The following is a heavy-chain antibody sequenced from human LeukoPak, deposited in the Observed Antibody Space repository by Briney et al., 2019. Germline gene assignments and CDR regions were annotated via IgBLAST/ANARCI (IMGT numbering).Heavy chain of an antibody. CDR1: GFTFSSYA. V-gene: IGHV3-64*01. D-gene: IGHD2-8*01. Sequence: GGSLRLSCAASGFTFSSYAMYWVRQSPGKGLEYVSVISSDGGSTSHASSVKGRFIVSRDNSKNMLYLQMGSLRNEDRGVYYCARGRYSGVLMVYGIFWGQGTLVTVSS. J-gene: IGHJ4*02. CDR2: ISSDGGST. CDR3: ARGRYSGVLMVYGIF.